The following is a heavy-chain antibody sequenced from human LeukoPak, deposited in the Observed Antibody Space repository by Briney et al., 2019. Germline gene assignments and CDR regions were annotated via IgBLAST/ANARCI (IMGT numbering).Heavy chain of an antibody. CDR2: IYYSGST. CDR3: ARLTNYYDSSGFNRRFDY. CDR1: GASISSSSYY. J-gene: IGHJ4*02. Sequence: PSETLSLTCTVSGASISSSSYYWGWIRQPPGKGLEWIGSIYYSGSTYYNPSLKSRVTISVDTSKNQFSLKLSSVTAADTAVYYCARLTNYYDSSGFNRRFDYWGQGTLVTVSS. D-gene: IGHD3-22*01. V-gene: IGHV4-39*01.